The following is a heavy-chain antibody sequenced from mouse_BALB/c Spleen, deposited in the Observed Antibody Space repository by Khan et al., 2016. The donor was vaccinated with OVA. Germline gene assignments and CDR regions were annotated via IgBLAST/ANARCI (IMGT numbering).Heavy chain of an antibody. V-gene: IGHV14-3*02. CDR3: ARWCNYGLGY. D-gene: IGHD1-2*01. CDR2: IDPANGYT. CDR1: GFTIKDTY. J-gene: IGHJ2*01. Sequence: VQLKESGAELVKPGASVLLSCTASGFTIKDTYMHWVKQRPEQGLEWIGRIDPANGYTKYDPKFQGKATITADTSSNTAYLQLSSLTSEDTAVYYCARWCNYGLGYWGQGTTLTVSS.